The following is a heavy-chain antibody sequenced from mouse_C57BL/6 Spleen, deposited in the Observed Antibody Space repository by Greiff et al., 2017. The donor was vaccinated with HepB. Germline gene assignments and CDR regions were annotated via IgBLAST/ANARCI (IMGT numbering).Heavy chain of an antibody. D-gene: IGHD1-1*01. CDR2: INPNYGTT. CDR3: ARSYYYGSSYGGYYFDY. Sequence: VQLKQSGPELVKPGASVKISCKASGYSFTDYNMNWVKQSNGKSLEWIGVINPNYGTTSYNQKFKGKATLTVDQSSSTAYMQLNSLTSEDSAVYYCARSYYYGSSYGGYYFDYWGQGTTLTVSS. V-gene: IGHV1-39*01. CDR1: GYSFTDYN. J-gene: IGHJ2*01.